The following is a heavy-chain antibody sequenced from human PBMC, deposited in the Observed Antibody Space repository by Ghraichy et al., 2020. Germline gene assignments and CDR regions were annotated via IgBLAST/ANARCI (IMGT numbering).Heavy chain of an antibody. Sequence: SVKVSCKASGGTFSSYAISWVRQAPGQGLEWMGGIIPIFGTANYAQKFQGRVTITADESTSTAYMELSSLRSEDTAVYYCARDLGGYCSGGSCYHPREGSYYFDYWGQGTLVTVSS. V-gene: IGHV1-69*13. CDR1: GGTFSSYA. CDR2: IIPIFGTA. D-gene: IGHD2-15*01. CDR3: ARDLGGYCSGGSCYHPREGSYYFDY. J-gene: IGHJ4*02.